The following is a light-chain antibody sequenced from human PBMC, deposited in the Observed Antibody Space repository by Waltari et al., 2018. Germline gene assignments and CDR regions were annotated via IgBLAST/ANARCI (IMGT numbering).Light chain of an antibody. CDR3: NSRDSSGNHLRV. CDR2: GKN. Sequence: SSELTQDPAVSVALGQTVRITCQGDSLRSYYASWYQQKPGQAPVLVIYGKNNRPSGIPDRFSGYSSGNTTSLTITGAQAEDEADYYCNSRDSSGNHLRVFGGGTKLTVL. V-gene: IGLV3-19*01. CDR1: SLRSYY. J-gene: IGLJ2*01.